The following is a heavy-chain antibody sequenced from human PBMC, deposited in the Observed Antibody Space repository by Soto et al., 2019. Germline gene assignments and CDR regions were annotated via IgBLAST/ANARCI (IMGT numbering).Heavy chain of an antibody. D-gene: IGHD2-15*01. CDR1: GGSISSSSYY. J-gene: IGHJ4*02. CDR2: IYYSGST. V-gene: IGHV4-39*01. CDR3: ARHGYLLGSCSGGSCYSEFDY. Sequence: QLQLQESGPGLVKPSETLSLTCTVSGGSISSSSYYWGWIRQPPGKGLEWIGSIYYSGSTYYNPSLKSRVATSVDTSKHQFSLKLSSVTAADTAVYSFARHGYLLGSCSGGSCYSEFDYWGQGTLDTVSS.